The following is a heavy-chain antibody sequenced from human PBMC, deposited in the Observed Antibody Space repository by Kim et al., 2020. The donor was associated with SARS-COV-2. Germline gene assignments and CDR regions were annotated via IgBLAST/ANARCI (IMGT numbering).Heavy chain of an antibody. CDR1: GFTFSSYG. CDR2: IWYDGSNK. J-gene: IGHJ5*02. Sequence: GGSLRLSCAASGFTFSSYGMHWVRQAPGKGLEWVAVIWYDGSNKYYADSVKGRFTISRDNSKNTLYLQMNSLRAEDTAVYYCARDDGYDYWGGWFDPWGQGTLVTVSS. V-gene: IGHV3-33*01. D-gene: IGHD5-12*01. CDR3: ARDDGYDYWGGWFDP.